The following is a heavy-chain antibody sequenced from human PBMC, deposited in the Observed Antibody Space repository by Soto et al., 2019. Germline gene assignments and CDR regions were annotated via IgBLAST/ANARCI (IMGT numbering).Heavy chain of an antibody. Sequence: ITLEESGPTLVKPTETLTLTCTFSGFSLTTGVRVGWVRHPPGKALEWLALVYWDDDKHYTPSLMSRLTITKDISKGQVVLTMTNMDPVDTATYYCATLTADFWGPGTLVTVSS. CDR1: GFSLTTGVR. V-gene: IGHV2-5*02. J-gene: IGHJ4*02. CDR2: VYWDDDK. CDR3: ATLTADF.